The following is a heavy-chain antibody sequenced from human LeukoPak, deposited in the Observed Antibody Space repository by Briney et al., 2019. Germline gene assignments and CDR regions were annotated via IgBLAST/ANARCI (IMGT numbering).Heavy chain of an antibody. J-gene: IGHJ4*02. Sequence: GGPLRLSCAASGFTFSSYIMSWGRQAPGKGLEWVSSISSSSSYIYYADSVKGRFTITRDNAKNSLYLQMNSLRAEDTAVYYCARAGSSSPLIDYWGQGTLVTVSS. CDR2: ISSSSSYI. CDR3: ARAGSSSPLIDY. D-gene: IGHD6-6*01. CDR1: GFTFSSYI. V-gene: IGHV3-21*01.